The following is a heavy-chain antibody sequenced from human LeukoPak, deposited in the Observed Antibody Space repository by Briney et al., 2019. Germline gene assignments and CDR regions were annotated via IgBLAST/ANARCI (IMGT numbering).Heavy chain of an antibody. J-gene: IGHJ6*03. V-gene: IGHV4-39*07. CDR1: GGSISSSSYY. Sequence: SETLSLTCTVSGGSISSSSYYWGWIRQPPGKGLEWIGSMYYSGSTYYNSSLKSRVTISVDTSKNQFSLKLSSVTAADTAVYYCARPLVRGVNSYYFYMDVWGKGATVTISS. D-gene: IGHD3-10*01. CDR3: ARPLVRGVNSYYFYMDV. CDR2: MYYSGST.